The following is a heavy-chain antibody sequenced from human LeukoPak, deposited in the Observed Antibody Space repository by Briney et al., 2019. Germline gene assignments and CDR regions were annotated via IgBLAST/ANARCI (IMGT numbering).Heavy chain of an antibody. CDR3: ARAPGYCSSTSCAIFPFDY. D-gene: IGHD2-2*01. J-gene: IGHJ4*02. V-gene: IGHV4-59*01. CDR2: IYYSGST. Sequence: SETLSLTCTVSGGSISGYYWSWIWQPPGKGLEWIGYIYYSGSTNYNPSLKSRVTISVDTSKNQFSLKLSSVTAADTAVYYCARAPGYCSSTSCAIFPFDYWGQGTLVTVSS. CDR1: GGSISGYY.